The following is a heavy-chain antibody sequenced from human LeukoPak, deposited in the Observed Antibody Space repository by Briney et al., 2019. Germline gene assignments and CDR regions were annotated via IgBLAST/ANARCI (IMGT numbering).Heavy chain of an antibody. CDR3: ASGLGGNYPGN. Sequence: GASVKVSCKGSGYTFTAYYMDWVRQAPGQGLEWRGRINPNSGGTNYAQKFQGRVTMTGDTSISTAYMELSGLTSDDTAVYYCASGLGGNYPGNWGQGTLVTVSS. CDR2: INPNSGGT. D-gene: IGHD2-21*01. J-gene: IGHJ4*02. CDR1: GYTFTAYY. V-gene: IGHV1-2*02.